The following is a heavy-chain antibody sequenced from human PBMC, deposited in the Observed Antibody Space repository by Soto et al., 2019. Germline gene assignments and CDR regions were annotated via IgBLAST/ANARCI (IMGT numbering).Heavy chain of an antibody. CDR3: ASSSGNNHGVGTNYYFDY. Sequence: QVQLVQSGAEVKKPGSSVKVSCKTSGGTFSTYSIVWVRQAPGEGLEWMGGIIPIFGTANYAQKFQDRVTITADKATNTAFMELSSLKSEDTAMYLCASSSGNNHGVGTNYYFDYWGQGTLVTVSS. J-gene: IGHJ4*02. D-gene: IGHD1-26*01. CDR1: GGTFSTYS. V-gene: IGHV1-69*06. CDR2: IIPIFGTA.